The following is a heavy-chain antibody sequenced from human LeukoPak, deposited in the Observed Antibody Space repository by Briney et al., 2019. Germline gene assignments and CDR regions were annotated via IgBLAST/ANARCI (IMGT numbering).Heavy chain of an antibody. CDR2: INPNSGGT. CDR3: ARAYPPYSYGQRGFDY. V-gene: IGHV1-2*04. J-gene: IGHJ4*02. CDR1: GYTFTGYY. D-gene: IGHD5-18*01. Sequence: GASVKVSCKASGYTFTGYYMHWVRQAPGQGLEWMGWINPNSGGTNYAQKFQGWVTMTRDTSISTAYMELSRLRSDDTAVYYCARAYPPYSYGQRGFDYWGQGTLVTVSS.